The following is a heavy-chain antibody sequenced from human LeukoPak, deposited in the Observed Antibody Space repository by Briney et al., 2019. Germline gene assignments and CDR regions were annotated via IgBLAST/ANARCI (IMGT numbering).Heavy chain of an antibody. D-gene: IGHD2-15*01. J-gene: IGHJ4*02. CDR1: GASMSNSF. V-gene: IGHV4-4*07. CDR2: IYSSGRT. CDR3: ARAPAGCGGTCSFDY. Sequence: SETLSLTCTVSGASMSNSFWSWIRQPAGKGLEWIGRIYSSGRTNYNPSLKSRVTLSIDTSNNQFSLKLTSVTAADAALYYCARAPAGCGGTCSFDYWGQGTLVTVSS.